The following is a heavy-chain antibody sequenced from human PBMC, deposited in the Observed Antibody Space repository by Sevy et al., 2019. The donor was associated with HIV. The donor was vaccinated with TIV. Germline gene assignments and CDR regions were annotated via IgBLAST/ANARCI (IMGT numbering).Heavy chain of an antibody. V-gene: IGHV4-30-4*01. Sequence: SGTLSLTCTVSGGSISSGDYYWSWIRQPPGKGLEWIGYIYYSGSTYYNPSLKSRVTISVDTSKNQFSLKLSSVTAADTAVYYCARGSSSLGEYFQHWGQGTLVTVSS. D-gene: IGHD6-13*01. CDR2: IYYSGST. CDR3: ARGSSSLGEYFQH. CDR1: GGSISSGDYY. J-gene: IGHJ1*01.